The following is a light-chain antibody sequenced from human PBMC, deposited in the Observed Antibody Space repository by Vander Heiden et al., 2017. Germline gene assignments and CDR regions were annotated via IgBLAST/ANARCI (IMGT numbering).Light chain of an antibody. J-gene: IGKJ1*01. CDR2: AVA. CDR3: QQRDSTPNT. V-gene: IGKV1-39*01. CDR1: QSIISN. Sequence: DIQMTESPSSLSASVGDRVTITCRASQSIISNLNWYQHKQGKAPKLLIYAVASLKSGVPYRFSGSGYWTDFTLPISRPQPEDFANYYCQQRDSTPNTFGQGTKVXIK.